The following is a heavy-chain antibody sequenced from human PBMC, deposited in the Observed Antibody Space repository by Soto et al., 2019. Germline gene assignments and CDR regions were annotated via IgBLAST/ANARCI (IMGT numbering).Heavy chain of an antibody. CDR1: GFSVGSNY. Sequence: EVQLVETGGGLIQPGGSLRLSCAASGFSVGSNYMTWVRQSPGKGLEWVSLIYSNGDTDYADSVKGRFSISRDNFKNTLYLQMNNLRAEDTAVYHCARKSDSSPVPEADGVWGRGPLVNVSS. V-gene: IGHV3-53*02. CDR2: IYSNGDT. J-gene: IGHJ4*02. D-gene: IGHD2-8*01. CDR3: ARKSDSSPVPEADGV.